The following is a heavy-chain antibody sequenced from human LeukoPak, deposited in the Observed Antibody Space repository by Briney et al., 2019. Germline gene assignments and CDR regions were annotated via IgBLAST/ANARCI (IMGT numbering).Heavy chain of an antibody. CDR1: GFTFSTYA. D-gene: IGHD4-11*01. J-gene: IGHJ6*03. V-gene: IGHV3-23*01. CDR2: ISSSGDT. Sequence: PGGSLRLSCAASGFTFSTYAMSWVRQAPGKGLEWVSAISSSGDTYYAGSVKGRFTISRDNSKNTLYLQMNSLRAEDTALYHCARDGNYVPSQGIYYYYYMDVWGKGTTVTVSS. CDR3: ARDGNYVPSQGIYYYYYMDV.